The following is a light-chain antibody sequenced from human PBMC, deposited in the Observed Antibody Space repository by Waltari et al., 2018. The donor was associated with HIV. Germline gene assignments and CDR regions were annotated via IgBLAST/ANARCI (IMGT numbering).Light chain of an antibody. Sequence: IQMTHSPSSLSAFVANRVTITCRASQSISTYVNWYQHKPGRATMLLIYAASSLQSGVPSRFSGSGSGTAFTLTISSLQPEDFATYYRQQSFRGLTFGGGTKVETK. CDR3: QQSFRGLT. V-gene: IGKV1-39*01. J-gene: IGKJ4*01. CDR1: QSISTY. CDR2: AAS.